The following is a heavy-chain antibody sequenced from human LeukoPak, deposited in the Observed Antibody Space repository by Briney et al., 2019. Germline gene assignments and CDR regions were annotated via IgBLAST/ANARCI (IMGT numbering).Heavy chain of an antibody. CDR2: INHNEFT. V-gene: IGHV4-34*01. CDR3: GGQGGEQYSPRVLAFDF. D-gene: IGHD1/OR15-1a*01. J-gene: IGHJ4*02. Sequence: SETLSLTCAVYGGSFTTYYWSWIRQPPGKGLEWIGEINHNEFTNYNPSLKNRVTITIDTSKKQFSLRLTSVTVADSGVYFCGGQGGEQYSPRVLAFDFLGQGTLVTVSS. CDR1: GGSFTTYY.